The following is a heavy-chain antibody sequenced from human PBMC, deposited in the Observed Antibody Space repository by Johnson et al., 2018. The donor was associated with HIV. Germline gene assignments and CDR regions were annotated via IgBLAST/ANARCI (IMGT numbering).Heavy chain of an antibody. CDR3: AKDGLPSIVVAAPSAFDI. D-gene: IGHD3-22*01. Sequence: QVQLVESGGGLIQPGGSLRLSCAASGFTVSDNYMTWVRQAPGKGLEWVAVISYDGSNKYYADSVKGRFTISRDNSKNTLYLQMNSLRAEDTAVYYCAKDGLPSIVVAAPSAFDIWGQGTMVTVSS. CDR1: GFTVSDNY. J-gene: IGHJ3*02. CDR2: ISYDGSNK. V-gene: IGHV3-30*18.